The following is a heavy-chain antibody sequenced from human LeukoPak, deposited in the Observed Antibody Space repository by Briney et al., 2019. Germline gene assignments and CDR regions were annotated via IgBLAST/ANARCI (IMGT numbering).Heavy chain of an antibody. CDR3: AKLPGRYSYSWSAYFDR. CDR1: GFTFSSYA. CDR2: ISGSSGNK. Sequence: GGSLRLSCEASGFTFSSYAMSWVRQAPGQGLEWVSVISGSSGNKFYAESVKGRLTVSRDNSTNTLYLQMTSLRAEDTATYFCAKLPGRYSYSWSAYFDRCGRGTVVTVSS. V-gene: IGHV3-23*01. D-gene: IGHD2-21*01. J-gene: IGHJ2*01.